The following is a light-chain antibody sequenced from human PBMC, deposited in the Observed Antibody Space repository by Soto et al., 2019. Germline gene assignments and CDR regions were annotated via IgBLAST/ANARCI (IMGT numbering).Light chain of an antibody. CDR1: QSVSSY. CDR3: QHRSNWPPFT. Sequence: DIVLTQSPATLSLSPGERAILSCRASQSVSSYLAWYQQKPGQAPRLLIYDASNRATGIPVRFSGSGSGTDFTLTISSLEPEDFAVYYCQHRSNWPPFTFGGGTKVEIK. CDR2: DAS. J-gene: IGKJ4*01. V-gene: IGKV3-11*01.